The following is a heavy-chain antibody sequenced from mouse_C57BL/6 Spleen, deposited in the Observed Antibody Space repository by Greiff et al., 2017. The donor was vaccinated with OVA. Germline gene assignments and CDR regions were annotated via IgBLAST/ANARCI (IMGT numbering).Heavy chain of an antibody. CDR3: ASTTVVAGAMDY. J-gene: IGHJ4*01. V-gene: IGHV1-76*01. D-gene: IGHD1-1*01. Sequence: QVQLKESGAELVRPGASVKLSCKASGYTFTDYYINWVKQRPGQGLEWIARIYPGSGNTYYNEKFKGKATLTAEKSYSTAYMQLSSLTSEDSAVYFCASTTVVAGAMDYWGQGTSVTVSS. CDR1: GYTFTDYY. CDR2: IYPGSGNT.